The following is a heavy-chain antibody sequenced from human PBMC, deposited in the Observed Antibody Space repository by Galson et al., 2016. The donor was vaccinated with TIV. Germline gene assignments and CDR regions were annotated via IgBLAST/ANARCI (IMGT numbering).Heavy chain of an antibody. CDR2: IYSGGGT. CDR1: GLTVSDNY. Sequence: SLRLSCAASGLTVSDNYMTWVRRAPGKGLEWVSMIYSGGGTSYADSVRGRFTISRDNSRNTVYLQMNRLRPEDTAVYYCARERRHCGNECYVYYYYGMDVWGQGTTVTVSS. D-gene: IGHD2-21*01. J-gene: IGHJ6*02. CDR3: ARERRHCGNECYVYYYYGMDV. V-gene: IGHV3-66*02.